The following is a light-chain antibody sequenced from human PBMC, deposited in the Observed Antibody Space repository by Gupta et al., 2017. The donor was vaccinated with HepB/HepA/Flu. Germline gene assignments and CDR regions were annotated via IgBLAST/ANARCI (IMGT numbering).Light chain of an antibody. CDR2: AAS. CDR1: QGIRND. Sequence: DIQMTQSPSSLSASVGDRVTISCRASQGIRNDLAWYQQKPGKAPKRLIYAASRLQSGVPSRFSGSGYGTEFTLTISSRQPEDFATYYCRQQNSSLFIFGQGTRLEIK. V-gene: IGKV1-17*01. CDR3: RQQNSSLFI. J-gene: IGKJ5*01.